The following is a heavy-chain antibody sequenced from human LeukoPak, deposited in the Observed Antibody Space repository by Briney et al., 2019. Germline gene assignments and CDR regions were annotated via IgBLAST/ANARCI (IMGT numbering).Heavy chain of an antibody. D-gene: IGHD6-13*01. CDR1: GYTFTSYG. CDR2: ISAYNGNT. J-gene: IGHJ3*01. CDR3: ATSGVAAASLTAFDV. Sequence: ASVKVSCKASGYTFTSYGITWVRQAPGQGLEWMGWISAYNGNTNYAQKLQGRVTMTTDTSTNTAYMDLRSLRSDDTAVYYCATSGVAAASLTAFDVWGQGTMVIVSS. V-gene: IGHV1-18*01.